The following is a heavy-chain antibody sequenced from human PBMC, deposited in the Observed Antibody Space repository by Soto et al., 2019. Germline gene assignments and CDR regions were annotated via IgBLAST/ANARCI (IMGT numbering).Heavy chain of an antibody. CDR1: GFSFSSYS. J-gene: IGHJ5*02. Sequence: EVQLVESGGGLVKPGGSLRLSCAASGFSFSSYSMNWVRQAPGKRPEWVSSISSSASHINYADSVKGRFTIFRDNAKRSLYLQMNSVRAEDTAVYYCARGYTGYCSGGTCYWFDPWGQGTLVTVSS. D-gene: IGHD2-15*01. V-gene: IGHV3-21*01. CDR2: ISSSASHI. CDR3: ARGYTGYCSGGTCYWFDP.